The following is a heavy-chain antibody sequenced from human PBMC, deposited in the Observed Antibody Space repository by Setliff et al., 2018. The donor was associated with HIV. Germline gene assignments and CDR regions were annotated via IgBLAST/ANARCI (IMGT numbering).Heavy chain of an antibody. D-gene: IGHD3-10*01. CDR1: GYSISSSSYY. Sequence: SETLSLTCAVSGYSISSSSYYWGWIRQPPGKGLEWIGSIDYTGKTHYNPSLKSRVTISADTSKSQFSLKLNSVIAADTAVYYCARNRVPSSLWGQGTLVTVSS. V-gene: IGHV4-39*07. CDR3: ARNRVPSSL. J-gene: IGHJ4*02. CDR2: IDYTGKT.